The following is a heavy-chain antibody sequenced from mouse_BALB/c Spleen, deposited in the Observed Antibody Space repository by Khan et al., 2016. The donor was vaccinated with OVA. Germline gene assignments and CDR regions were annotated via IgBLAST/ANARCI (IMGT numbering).Heavy chain of an antibody. D-gene: IGHD1-1*01. Sequence: QVQLKQSGAELMKPGASVKISCKATGYTFSSYWIEWVKQRPGHGLEWIGEILPGSGRNNYNEKFKGKATFTADTSSNTAYMQLSSLTSEDSAVYYCERGNYYGSSSWFGYWGQGTLVTGSA. CDR1: GYTFSSYW. CDR3: ERGNYYGSSSWFGY. V-gene: IGHV1-9*01. J-gene: IGHJ3*01. CDR2: ILPGSGRN.